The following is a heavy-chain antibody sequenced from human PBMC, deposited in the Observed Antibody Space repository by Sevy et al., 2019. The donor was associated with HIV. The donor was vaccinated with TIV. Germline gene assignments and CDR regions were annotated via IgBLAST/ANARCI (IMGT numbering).Heavy chain of an antibody. V-gene: IGHV4-38-2*02. Sequence: SETLSLTCTVSGYSISTGYYWGWIRQPPGKGLEWIGNIHQRGSTYYNPSLKSRITISVDTSKNQFSLNLISVTPADTAVYYCARRTYYSDSTAYYFDYWGQGTLVTVSS. CDR3: ARRTYYSDSTAYYFDY. J-gene: IGHJ4*02. CDR1: GYSISTGYY. D-gene: IGHD3-22*01. CDR2: IHQRGST.